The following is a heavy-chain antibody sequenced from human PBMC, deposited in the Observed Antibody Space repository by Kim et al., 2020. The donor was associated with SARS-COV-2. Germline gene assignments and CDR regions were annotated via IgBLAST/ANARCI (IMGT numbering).Heavy chain of an antibody. J-gene: IGHJ6*02. CDR3: AKTPLVVMDPLGYGMDV. Sequence: GGSLRLSCAASGFTFSSYGMHWVRQAPGKGLEWVAVIWYDGSNKYYADSVKGRFTISRDNSKNTLYLQMNSLRAEDTAVYYCAKTPLVVMDPLGYGMDVWGQGTTVTVSS. CDR1: GFTFSSYG. D-gene: IGHD3-22*01. CDR2: IWYDGSNK. V-gene: IGHV3-33*06.